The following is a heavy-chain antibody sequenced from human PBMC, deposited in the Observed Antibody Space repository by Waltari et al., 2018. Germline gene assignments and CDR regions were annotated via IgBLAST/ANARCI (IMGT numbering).Heavy chain of an antibody. V-gene: IGHV4-38-2*01. CDR1: GYSISSGYY. CDR3: ARIYSSGWYGQDY. J-gene: IGHJ4*02. Sequence: QVQLQESGPGLVKPSETLSLTCAVAGYSISSGYYWGWIRQPPGKGLAWIGRIYRSGGTYYTPSLRSRVTISVDTSKNQFSLKRSSVTAADTAVYYCARIYSSGWYGQDYWGQGTLVTVSS. CDR2: IYRSGGT. D-gene: IGHD6-19*01.